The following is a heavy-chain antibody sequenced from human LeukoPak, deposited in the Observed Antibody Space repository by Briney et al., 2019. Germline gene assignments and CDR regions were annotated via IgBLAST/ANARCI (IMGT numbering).Heavy chain of an antibody. CDR1: GGTFGSYA. D-gene: IGHD3-9*01. CDR2: IIPIFGTA. J-gene: IGHJ6*04. V-gene: IGHV1-69*01. CDR3: ARPKDYDILTGYGPPDYYYYGMDV. Sequence: GASVKVSCKASGGTFGSYAISWVRQAPGQGLEWMGGIIPIFGTANYAQKFQGRVTITADESTSTAYMELSSLRSEDTAVYYCARPKDYDILTGYGPPDYYYYGMDVWGKGTTVTVSS.